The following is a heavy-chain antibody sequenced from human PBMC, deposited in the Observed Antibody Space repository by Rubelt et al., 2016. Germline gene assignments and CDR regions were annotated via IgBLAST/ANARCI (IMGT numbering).Heavy chain of an antibody. Sequence: SYSMNWVRQAPGKGLEWVSSISSSSSYIYYADSVKGRFTISRDNAKNSLYLQMNSLRAEDTAVYYCARGSDIVVVVAAPRNDAFDIWGQGTMVTVSS. D-gene: IGHD2-15*01. CDR1: SYS. J-gene: IGHJ3*02. V-gene: IGHV3-21*01. CDR2: ISSSSSYI. CDR3: ARGSDIVVVVAAPRNDAFDI.